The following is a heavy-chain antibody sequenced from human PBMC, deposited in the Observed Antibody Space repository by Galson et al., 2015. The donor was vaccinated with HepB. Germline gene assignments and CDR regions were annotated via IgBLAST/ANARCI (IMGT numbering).Heavy chain of an antibody. CDR3: AADGSQQLGLYYYYYYGMDV. J-gene: IGHJ6*02. Sequence: SVKVSCKASGFTFTSSAVQWVRQARGQRLEWIGWIVVGSGNTNYAQKFQERVTITRDMSTSTAYMELSSLRPEDTAVYYCAADGSQQLGLYYYYYYGMDVWGQGTTVTVSS. CDR2: IVVGSGNT. CDR1: GFTFTSSA. D-gene: IGHD6-6*01. V-gene: IGHV1-58*01.